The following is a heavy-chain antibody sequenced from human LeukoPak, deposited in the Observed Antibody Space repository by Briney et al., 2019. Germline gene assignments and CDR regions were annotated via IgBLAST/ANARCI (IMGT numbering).Heavy chain of an antibody. D-gene: IGHD2-8*01. CDR3: ARSNREEYCTNGVCYYFDY. V-gene: IGHV4-59*12. Sequence: SETLSLTCTVSGGSISSYYWSWIRQPPGKGLEWIGYIYYSGSTNYNPSLKSRVTMSVDTSKNQFSLKLSSVTAADTAVYYCARSNREEYCTNGVCYYFDYWGQGTLVTVSS. CDR1: GGSISSYY. J-gene: IGHJ4*02. CDR2: IYYSGST.